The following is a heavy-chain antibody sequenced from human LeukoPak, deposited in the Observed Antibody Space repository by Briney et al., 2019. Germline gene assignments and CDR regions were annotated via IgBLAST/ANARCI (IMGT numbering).Heavy chain of an antibody. Sequence: ASVKVSCKASGGTFSSYAISWVRQAPGQGLEWMGGVIPIFGTANYAQKFQGRVTITTDESTSTAYMELSSLRSEDTAVYYCARGEAGDYFDYWGQGTLVTVSS. CDR1: GGTFSSYA. CDR2: VIPIFGTA. CDR3: ARGEAGDYFDY. D-gene: IGHD3-10*01. V-gene: IGHV1-69*05. J-gene: IGHJ4*02.